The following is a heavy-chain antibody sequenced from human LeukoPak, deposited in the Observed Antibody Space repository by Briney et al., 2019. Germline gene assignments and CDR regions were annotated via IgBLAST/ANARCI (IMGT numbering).Heavy chain of an antibody. V-gene: IGHV3-13*01. CDR1: GFTFSSYD. J-gene: IGHJ3*02. D-gene: IGHD5-18*01. CDR3: ARAGYSYGYQSAFDI. Sequence: GGSLRLSCAASGFTFSSYDMHWVRQATGKGLEWVSAIGTAGDTYYPGSVKGRFTISRENAKNSLYLQMNSLRAGDTAVYYCARAGYSYGYQSAFDIRGQGTMVTVSS. CDR2: IGTAGDT.